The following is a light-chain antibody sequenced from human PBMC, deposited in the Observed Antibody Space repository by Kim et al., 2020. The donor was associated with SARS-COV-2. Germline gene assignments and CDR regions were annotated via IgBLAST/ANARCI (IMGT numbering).Light chain of an antibody. CDR1: QSLVRGEYND. V-gene: IGKV2-28*01. J-gene: IGKJ4*01. CDR2: LGS. CDR3: MQFQQQLS. Sequence: DIVLTQSPLSLPVTPGEPASISCRSSQSLVRGEYNDLHWFLQKAGQPPQLLIYLGSNRASGVADRFSGSGSGTDFTLMISKVEAEDVGVCYCMQFQQQLSFGGGTKVDIK.